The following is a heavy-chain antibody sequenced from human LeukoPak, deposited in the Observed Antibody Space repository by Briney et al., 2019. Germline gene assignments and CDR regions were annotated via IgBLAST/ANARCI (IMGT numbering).Heavy chain of an antibody. D-gene: IGHD2-2*02. CDR1: GFTFSHFW. CDR3: ARTRGFPLYYFDY. J-gene: IGHJ4*02. V-gene: IGHV3-7*01. Sequence: GGSLRLSCAASGFTFSHFWMSWVRQAPGKGLEWVANIKHDGSEKYFVDSVKGRFTISRDNAKNSLYLQMNSLRAEDTAVFYCARTRGFPLYYFDYWGQGTLVTVSS. CDR2: IKHDGSEK.